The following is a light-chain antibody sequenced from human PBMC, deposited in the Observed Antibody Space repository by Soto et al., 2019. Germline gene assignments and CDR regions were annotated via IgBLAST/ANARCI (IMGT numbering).Light chain of an antibody. J-gene: IGLJ1*01. V-gene: IGLV7-46*01. Sequence: QAVVTQEPSLTVSPGGTVTPTCGSSTGAVTNGHYPYWFQQKPGQAPRTLIYDTTNRHSWTPARFSGSLLGGKAALTLSGVQPEDEAEYYCLLSYNGPYVFGTGTKVTVL. CDR1: TGAVTNGHY. CDR3: LLSYNGPYV. CDR2: DTT.